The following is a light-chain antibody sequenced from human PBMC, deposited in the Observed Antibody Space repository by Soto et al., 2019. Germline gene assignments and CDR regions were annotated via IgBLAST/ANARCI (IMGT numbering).Light chain of an antibody. V-gene: IGKV1-5*03. Sequence: DIQMTQSPSTLSGYVGDRVTITCRASQTISSWLAWYQQKPGKAPKLLIYKASTLKSGVPSRFSGSGSGTEFTLTISILQPDYFATYYCQHYNSYSEAFGQGTKVELK. CDR3: QHYNSYSEA. CDR2: KAS. J-gene: IGKJ1*01. CDR1: QTISSW.